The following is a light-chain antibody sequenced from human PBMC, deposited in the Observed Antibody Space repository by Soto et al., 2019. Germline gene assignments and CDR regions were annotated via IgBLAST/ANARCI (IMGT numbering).Light chain of an antibody. CDR1: QSVSSY. CDR3: QQRSDWPT. J-gene: IGKJ4*01. V-gene: IGKV3-11*01. Sequence: EIGLTQSPGTLSLSPGERATLSCRASQSVSSYLAWYQQKGGQAPRLLIYDASNRATGIPARFSGSGSGTDFTLTISRLEPEDFAVYYCQQRSDWPTFGGGTKVEIK. CDR2: DAS.